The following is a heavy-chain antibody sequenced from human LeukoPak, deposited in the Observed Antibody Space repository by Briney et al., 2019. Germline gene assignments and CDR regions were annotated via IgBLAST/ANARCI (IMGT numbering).Heavy chain of an antibody. D-gene: IGHD3-22*01. Sequence: GGSLRLSCAASAFIFSSFGLHWVRQAPGKGLEWVAFIRYDGGDKYYADSVKGRFTISRDNSKNVLFLHVNSLRPEDTAVYYCAKDHNYYDSSGYLDYWGQGTLVTVSS. J-gene: IGHJ4*01. CDR3: AKDHNYYDSSGYLDY. V-gene: IGHV3-30*02. CDR1: AFIFSSFG. CDR2: IRYDGGDK.